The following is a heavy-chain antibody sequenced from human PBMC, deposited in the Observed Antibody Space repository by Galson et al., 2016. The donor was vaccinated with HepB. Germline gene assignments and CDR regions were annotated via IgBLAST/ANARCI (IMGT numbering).Heavy chain of an antibody. CDR3: ARDYYDSSGYYFNY. D-gene: IGHD3-22*01. Sequence: LRLSCAASGFTFSSYAMHWVRQAPGKGLEWVAVISYDGSNKYYADSVKGRFTISRDNVKNSLYLQMNSLRAEDTAVYYCARDYYDSSGYYFNYWGQGTLVTVSS. CDR1: GFTFSSYA. J-gene: IGHJ4*02. CDR2: ISYDGSNK. V-gene: IGHV3-30-3*01.